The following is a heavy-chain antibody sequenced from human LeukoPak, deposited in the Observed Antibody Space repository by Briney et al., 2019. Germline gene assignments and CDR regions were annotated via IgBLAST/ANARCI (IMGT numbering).Heavy chain of an antibody. CDR2: ISGSGGST. J-gene: IGHJ4*02. V-gene: IGHV3-23*01. Sequence: PGGSLRLSCAASGFTFSSYAMSWVRQAPGKGLEWVSAISGSGGSTYYADSVKGRFTISRDNSKNTVDLQMNSLRAEDTAVYYCARVKAVYEDNVRRSLPRELDYWGQGTLVTVSS. D-gene: IGHD5/OR15-5a*01. CDR1: GFTFSSYA. CDR3: ARVKAVYEDNVRRSLPRELDY.